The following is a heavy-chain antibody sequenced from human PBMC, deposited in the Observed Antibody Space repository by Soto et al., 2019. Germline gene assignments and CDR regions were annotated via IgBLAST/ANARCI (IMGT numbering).Heavy chain of an antibody. D-gene: IGHD5-12*01. Sequence: GGSLRLSCAASGFTFSSYAMHWVRQAPGKGLEWVAVISYDGSNKYYADSVKGRFTISRDNSKNTLYLQMNSLRAEDTAVYYCARDPLQMATTYYFDYWGQGTLVTVSS. CDR3: ARDPLQMATTYYFDY. CDR1: GFTFSSYA. CDR2: ISYDGSNK. J-gene: IGHJ4*02. V-gene: IGHV3-30-3*01.